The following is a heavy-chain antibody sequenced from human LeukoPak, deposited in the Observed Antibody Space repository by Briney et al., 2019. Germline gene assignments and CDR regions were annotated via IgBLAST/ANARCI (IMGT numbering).Heavy chain of an antibody. CDR3: ASDHFSRNDY. CDR2: ISSSSSPI. J-gene: IGHJ4*02. D-gene: IGHD6-13*01. CDR1: GFTFIMYS. V-gene: IGHV3-48*02. Sequence: SGGSLRLSCAAPGFTFIMYSMTWVRQAPGKGLEWVSYISSSSSPIYYADSVKGRFTISRDNAKNSLYLQMNSLRDEDTAVYYCASDHFSRNDYWGQGTLVTVSS.